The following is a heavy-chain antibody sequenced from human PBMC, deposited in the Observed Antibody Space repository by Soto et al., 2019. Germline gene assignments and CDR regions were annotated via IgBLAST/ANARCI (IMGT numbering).Heavy chain of an antibody. CDR3: ASLQVPGNFDY. V-gene: IGHV4-39*01. CDR2: IYYSGDT. J-gene: IGHJ4*02. D-gene: IGHD6-13*01. Sequence: SETLSLTCTVSGGSIRSSNYYWAWVRQPPGKGLEWIANIYYSGDTYFHPSLRSRLTVSVDTSKNQFSLKLSSLTAADTAMYYCASLQVPGNFDYWGQGTLVTVS. CDR1: GGSIRSSNYY.